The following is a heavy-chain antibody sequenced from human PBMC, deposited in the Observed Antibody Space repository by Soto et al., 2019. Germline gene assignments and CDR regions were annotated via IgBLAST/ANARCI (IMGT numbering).Heavy chain of an antibody. CDR2: IYSGGST. Sequence: PGGSLRLSCAASGFTVSSNYMSWVRQAPGKGLEWVSVIYSGGSTYYADSVKGRFTISRDNSKNTLYLQMNSPRAEDTAVYYCERRGYYDSPADDFDIWGQGTMVTVSS. V-gene: IGHV3-53*01. CDR1: GFTVSSNY. CDR3: ERRGYYDSPADDFDI. J-gene: IGHJ3*02. D-gene: IGHD3-22*01.